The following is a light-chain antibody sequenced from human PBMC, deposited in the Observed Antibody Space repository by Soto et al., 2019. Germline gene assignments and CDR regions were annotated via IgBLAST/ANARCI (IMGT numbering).Light chain of an antibody. Sequence: QSALTQPASVSGSPGQSITISCTGTSSDVGGYNYVSWYQQHPGKAPKLMIYDVSNRPSGVSNRFSGSKSGNTASLTISGLQAEDGADYYCSSYTSSSTRVVFGGGTQLTVL. V-gene: IGLV2-14*01. CDR2: DVS. CDR1: SSDVGGYNY. J-gene: IGLJ2*01. CDR3: SSYTSSSTRVV.